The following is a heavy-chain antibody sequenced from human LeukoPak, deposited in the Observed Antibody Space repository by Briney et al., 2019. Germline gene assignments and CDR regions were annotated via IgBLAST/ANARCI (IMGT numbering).Heavy chain of an antibody. J-gene: IGHJ4*02. D-gene: IGHD3-22*01. V-gene: IGHV4-30-4*01. CDR1: GGSISSGDYY. Sequence: SETLSLTCTVSGGSISSGDYYWSWIRQPPGKGLEWIGYIYYSGSTYYNPSLKSRVTISVDTSKNQFSLKLSSVTAADTAVYYCARVRYYYDSSGYYYNYFDYWGQGTLVTVSS. CDR3: ARVRYYYDSSGYYYNYFDY. CDR2: IYYSGST.